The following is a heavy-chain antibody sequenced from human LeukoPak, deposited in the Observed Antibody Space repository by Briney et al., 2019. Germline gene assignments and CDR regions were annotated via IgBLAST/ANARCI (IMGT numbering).Heavy chain of an antibody. J-gene: IGHJ6*02. V-gene: IGHV3-30*07. CDR1: GFTFSNYA. CDR3: ATYTHWVAGDV. D-gene: IGHD3-16*01. CDR2: ISSGGTYE. Sequence: GGSLRLSCAASGFTFSNYAMHWVRQAPGKGLEWVSLISSGGTYEYYADSVKGRFTISRDNSKNTLYLQMSSLRPEDTAVCYCATYTHWVAGDVWGQGTTVTVSS.